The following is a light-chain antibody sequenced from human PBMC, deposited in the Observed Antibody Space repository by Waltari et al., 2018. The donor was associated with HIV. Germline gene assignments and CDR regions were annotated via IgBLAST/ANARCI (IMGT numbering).Light chain of an antibody. J-gene: IGLJ3*02. Sequence: QSVLTQPPSVSGAPGQRVTISCTGSSNIGAGYDVQWYQQLPGTAPKLLIYGANNRPSGVPDRFSGSKSGASASLAIAGLQAEDEADHYCQSYDNSVSDSVVFGGGTKVTVL. V-gene: IGLV1-40*01. CDR2: GAN. CDR1: SSNIGAGYD. CDR3: QSYDNSVSDSVV.